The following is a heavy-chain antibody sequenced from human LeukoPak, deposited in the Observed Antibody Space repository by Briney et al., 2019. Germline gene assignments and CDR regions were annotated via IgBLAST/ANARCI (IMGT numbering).Heavy chain of an antibody. CDR1: GFTFSSHG. J-gene: IGHJ4*02. CDR2: ISGSGDYT. Sequence: GGSLRLSCAASGFTFSSHGMNWVRQAPGKGLEWGSTISGSGDYTYYADSVKGRFTISRDNSKNTLYLQMNSLRAEDTAVYYCAKVTYGSGTYGAFDSWGQGTLVTVSS. D-gene: IGHD3-10*01. V-gene: IGHV3-23*01. CDR3: AKVTYGSGTYGAFDS.